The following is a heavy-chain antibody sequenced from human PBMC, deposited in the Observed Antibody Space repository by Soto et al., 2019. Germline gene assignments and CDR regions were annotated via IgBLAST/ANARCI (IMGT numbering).Heavy chain of an antibody. J-gene: IGHJ4*02. V-gene: IGHV4-39*01. CDR3: ARHGASSIAAHVGY. Sequence: QLQLQESGPGLVKPSETLSLTCTVSGGSISSSSYYWGWIRQPPGKGLEWIGSIYYSGSTYYNPSLKCRVTIPVHTSKNQFPRKLSSVPAADTAVYYCARHGASSIAAHVGYWGQGTLVTVSS. D-gene: IGHD6-6*01. CDR1: GGSISSSSYY. CDR2: IYYSGST.